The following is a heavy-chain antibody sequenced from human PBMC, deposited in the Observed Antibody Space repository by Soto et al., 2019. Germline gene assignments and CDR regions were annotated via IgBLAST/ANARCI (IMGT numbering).Heavy chain of an antibody. CDR3: ARDLERVHSGSDGSPNWFDP. D-gene: IGHD3-10*01. J-gene: IGHJ5*02. CDR2: ISSSSSYI. Sequence: PGGSLRLSCAASGFTFSSYSMNWVRQAPGKGLEWVSSISSSSSYIYYADSVKGRFTISRDNAKNSLYLQMNSLRAEDTAVYYCARDLERVHSGSDGSPNWFDPWGQGTLVTVSS. CDR1: GFTFSSYS. V-gene: IGHV3-21*01.